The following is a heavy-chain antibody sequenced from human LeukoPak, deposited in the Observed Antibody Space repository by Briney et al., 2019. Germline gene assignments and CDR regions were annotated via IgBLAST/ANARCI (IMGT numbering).Heavy chain of an antibody. CDR3: ARVKVVPPTGWFDP. CDR1: GGSISSYY. D-gene: IGHD2-2*01. J-gene: IGHJ5*02. V-gene: IGHV4-59*01. CDR2: IYYSGST. Sequence: SETLSLTCTVSGGSISSYYWSWIRQPPGKGLEWIGYIYYSGSTNYNPSLKSRVTISVDTSKNQSSLKLSSVTAADTAVYYCARVKVVPPTGWFDPWGQGTLVTVSS.